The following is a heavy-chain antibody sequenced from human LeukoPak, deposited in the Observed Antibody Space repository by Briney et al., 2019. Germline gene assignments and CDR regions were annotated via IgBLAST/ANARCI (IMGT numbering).Heavy chain of an antibody. J-gene: IGHJ4*02. CDR1: GFTVSTSY. CDR2: IYGGGST. V-gene: IGHV3-53*01. Sequence: GGSLRLSCAASGFTVSTSYMNWVRQAPGKGLEWVSVIYGGGSTYYADSVRGRFTISRDNSKNTLYLQMNSLRAEDTAVYFCARGYSSGWPDFWGQGTPVTVSS. D-gene: IGHD6-25*01. CDR3: ARGYSSGWPDF.